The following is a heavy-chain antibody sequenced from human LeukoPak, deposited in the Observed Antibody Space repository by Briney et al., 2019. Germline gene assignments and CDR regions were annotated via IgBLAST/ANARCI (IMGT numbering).Heavy chain of an antibody. CDR2: IIPIFGTA. CDR1: GGTFSSYA. D-gene: IGHD3-10*01. Sequence: GASVKVSCKASGGTFSSYAISWVRQAPGQGLEWMGGIIPIFGTANYAQKFQGRVTITADESTSTAYMELSSLRSEDTAVYYCARQYYGSGSYYGHFDYWGQGTLVTVSS. J-gene: IGHJ4*02. CDR3: ARQYYGSGSYYGHFDY. V-gene: IGHV1-69*13.